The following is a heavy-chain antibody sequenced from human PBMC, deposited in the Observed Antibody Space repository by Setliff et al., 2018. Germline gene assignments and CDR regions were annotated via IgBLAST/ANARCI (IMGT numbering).Heavy chain of an antibody. V-gene: IGHV3-30*02. CDR2: IRFDGRKQ. J-gene: IGHJ4*02. CDR1: GFNFSSFG. D-gene: IGHD1-20*01. CDR3: AKFSRYTDSQGEFDF. Sequence: PGGSLRLSCAASGFNFSSFGMHWVRQTLGKGLEWIGHIRFDGRKQNYADSVTGRFTISRDNSKSTVYLLLNGLTVDDTAMYYCAKFSRYTDSQGEFDFWGQGALVTVSS.